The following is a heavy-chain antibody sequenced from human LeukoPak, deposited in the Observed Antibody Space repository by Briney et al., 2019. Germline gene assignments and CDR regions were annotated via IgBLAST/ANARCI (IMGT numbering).Heavy chain of an antibody. D-gene: IGHD6-19*01. V-gene: IGHV4-59*02. CDR2: VYYSGSA. J-gene: IGHJ6*02. CDR3: ARNVVVPGSNYFYYGMDV. CDR1: GDSVTTYY. Sequence: SETLTLTCTVSGDSVTTYYWSWIRQPPGKGLEWLGYVYYSGSATYNPSLKSRVTISVDTSKNQFSLKLSSVTAADTAVYFCARNVVVPGSNYFYYGMDVWGQGTTVTVSS.